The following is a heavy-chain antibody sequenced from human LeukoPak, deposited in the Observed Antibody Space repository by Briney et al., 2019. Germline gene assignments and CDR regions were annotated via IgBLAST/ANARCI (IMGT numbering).Heavy chain of an antibody. D-gene: IGHD3-22*01. V-gene: IGHV3-23*01. CDR1: GFTFSNYA. CDR2: ISGSGGST. CDR3: ARASGSDSGGYFIGGTFDY. J-gene: IGHJ4*02. Sequence: GGSLRLSCAASGFTFSNYAMSWVRQAPGKGLEWVSSISGSGGSTDYADSVKGRFTISRDNSKKTLYLQMNRLRAEDTAVYYCARASGSDSGGYFIGGTFDYWGQGTLVTVSS.